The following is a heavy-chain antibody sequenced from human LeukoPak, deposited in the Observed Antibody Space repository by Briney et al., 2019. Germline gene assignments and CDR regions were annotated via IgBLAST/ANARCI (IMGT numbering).Heavy chain of an antibody. CDR3: ARASITMIVVVILDY. D-gene: IGHD3-22*01. CDR2: INPNSGGT. CDR1: GYTFTGYY. V-gene: IGHV1-2*02. J-gene: IGHJ4*02. Sequence: GASVKVSCKASGYTFTGYYMHWVRQAPGQGLDWMGWINPNSGGTNYAQKFQGRVTMTRDTSISTAYMELSRLRSDDTAVYYCARASITMIVVVILDYWGQGTLVTVSS.